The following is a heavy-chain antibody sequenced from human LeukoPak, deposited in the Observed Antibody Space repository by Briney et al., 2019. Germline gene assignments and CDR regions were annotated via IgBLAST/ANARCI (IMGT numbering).Heavy chain of an antibody. Sequence: ASVKVSCKASGYTFTSYGISWVRQAPGQGLEWMGWISAYNGNTNYAQKLQGRVTMTTDTSTSTAYMELRSLRSDDTVVYYCARASGTYYYYYMDVWGKGTTVTVSS. V-gene: IGHV1-18*01. CDR2: ISAYNGNT. CDR1: GYTFTSYG. J-gene: IGHJ6*03. CDR3: ARASGTYYYYYMDV.